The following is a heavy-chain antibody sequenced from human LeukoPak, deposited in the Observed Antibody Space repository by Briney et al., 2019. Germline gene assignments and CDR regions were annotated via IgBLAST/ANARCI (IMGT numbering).Heavy chain of an antibody. V-gene: IGHV4-39*07. CDR1: GASISSGAYD. CDR3: ARKRAIAALDY. D-gene: IGHD6-6*01. Sequence: TSETLSLTCTVSGASISSGAYDWIWIRQPPGKGLEWIGEINHSGSTNYNPSLKSRVTISVDTSKNQFSLKLSSVTAADTAVYYCARKRAIAALDYWGQGTLVTVSS. J-gene: IGHJ4*02. CDR2: INHSGST.